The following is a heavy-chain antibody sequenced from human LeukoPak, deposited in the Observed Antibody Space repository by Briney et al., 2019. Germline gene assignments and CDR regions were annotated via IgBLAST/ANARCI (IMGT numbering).Heavy chain of an antibody. CDR3: ARDWPPRSCSSTSCYDYYYYMDV. D-gene: IGHD2-2*01. V-gene: IGHV4-38-2*02. Sequence: SSPTLSLTCTVSGYSISSGYYWASIRQPPGQRREWIGSIYHSGSTYYNPSLKSPVPTTVDTTNNHFSLQLCSLPAADTAVYCCARDWPPRSCSSTSCYDYYYYMDVWGKGTPVTVSS. CDR1: GYSISSGYY. CDR2: IYHSGST. J-gene: IGHJ6*03.